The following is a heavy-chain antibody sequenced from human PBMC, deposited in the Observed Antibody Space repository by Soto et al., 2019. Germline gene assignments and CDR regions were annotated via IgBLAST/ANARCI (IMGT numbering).Heavy chain of an antibody. Sequence: QVQLVQSGAEVKKPGSSVKVSCKASGGTFSSYAISWVRQAPGQGLEWMGGIIPIFGTANYAQKFQGRVTITADESTSTAYMERSSLRSEDTAVYYCARVCLKRYYYGMDVWGQGTTVTVSS. J-gene: IGHJ6*02. V-gene: IGHV1-69*12. CDR1: GGTFSSYA. D-gene: IGHD3-16*01. CDR3: ARVCLKRYYYGMDV. CDR2: IIPIFGTA.